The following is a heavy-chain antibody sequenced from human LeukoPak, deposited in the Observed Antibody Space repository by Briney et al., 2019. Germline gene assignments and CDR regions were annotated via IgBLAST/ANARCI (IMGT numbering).Heavy chain of an antibody. CDR3: ARDVDYHPTSECFDY. D-gene: IGHD1-26*01. CDR2: INSDGSST. CDR1: GFTFSSYR. V-gene: IGHV3-74*03. Sequence: GGCLRLSCAASGFTFSSYRMHWARRAPGKGLVWVSRINSDGSSTTYADSVKGRFTIARDNAKNTLYLQMNSLRPEDTAVYYCARDVDYHPTSECFDYWGRGTLVTVSS. J-gene: IGHJ4*02.